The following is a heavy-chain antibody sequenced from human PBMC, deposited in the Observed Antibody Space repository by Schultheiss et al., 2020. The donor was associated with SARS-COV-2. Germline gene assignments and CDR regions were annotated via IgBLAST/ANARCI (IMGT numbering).Heavy chain of an antibody. CDR2: ISYDGSNK. V-gene: IGHV3-30-3*01. CDR1: GFTFSSYE. Sequence: GGSLRLSCAASGFTFSSYEMNWVRQAPGKGLEWVSVISYDGSNKYYADSVKGRFTISRDNSKNTLYLQMNSLRAEDTAVYYCAKIDSSSWSPFDYWGQGTLVTVSS. CDR3: AKIDSSSWSPFDY. J-gene: IGHJ4*02. D-gene: IGHD6-13*01.